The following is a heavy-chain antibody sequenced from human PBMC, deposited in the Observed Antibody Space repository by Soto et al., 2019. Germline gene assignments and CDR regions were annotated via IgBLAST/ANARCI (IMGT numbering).Heavy chain of an antibody. CDR1: GFSISEYG. CDR2: FSGGRGGT. Sequence: EVQLLESGGGSVQPGGSLKLSCAVSGFSISEYGVTWVRQPPGKGLYWVSGFSGGRGGTFYADSVRGRFTISRDDSRNMVYLQMDSLGVEDTAVYYCVTWNGFGDSWGQGTLVTVSS. CDR3: VTWNGFGDS. V-gene: IGHV3-23*01. J-gene: IGHJ4*02. D-gene: IGHD1-1*01.